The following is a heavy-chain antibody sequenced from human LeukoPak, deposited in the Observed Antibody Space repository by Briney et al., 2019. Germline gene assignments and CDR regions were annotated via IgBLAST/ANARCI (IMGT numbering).Heavy chain of an antibody. J-gene: IGHJ6*03. D-gene: IGHD3-16*02. V-gene: IGHV1-2*02. CDR2: INPNSGGT. CDR1: GYTFTGYY. CDR3: ARSLARYDYVWGSYRYWETRYYYYYYMDV. Sequence: GASVKVSCKASGYTFTGYYMHWVRQAPGQGLEWMGWINPNSGGTNYAQKFQGRVTMTRDTSISTAYMELSRLRSDDTAVYYCARSLARYDYVWGSYRYWETRYYYYYYMDVWGKGTTVTVSS.